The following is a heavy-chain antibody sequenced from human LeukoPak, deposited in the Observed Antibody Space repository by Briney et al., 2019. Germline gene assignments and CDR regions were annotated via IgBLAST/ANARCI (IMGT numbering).Heavy chain of an antibody. CDR1: GFTFSSYA. V-gene: IGHV3-30*04. Sequence: GGSLRPSCAASGFTFSSYAMNWVRQAPGKGLEWVAIISYDGRDKYYADSVKGQFTISRDNSKKTLYLQMNSLRPEDTAVYYCARDSDPIDPLNWFDPWGQGTLVTVSS. CDR2: ISYDGRDK. CDR3: ARDSDPIDPLNWFDP. J-gene: IGHJ5*02.